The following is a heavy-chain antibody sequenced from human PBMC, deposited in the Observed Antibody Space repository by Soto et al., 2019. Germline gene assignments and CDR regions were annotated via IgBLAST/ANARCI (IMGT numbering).Heavy chain of an antibody. V-gene: IGHV4-4*02. J-gene: IGHJ3*02. Sequence: QVQLQESGPGLVKPSGTLSLTCTVSNASISSRKWWTWVRQTPGKGLEWIGEIYHSGSINHNPSLQSRVTMSVDKSNNQLSLKMTSVTAADTAVYYCASKFGELLADAFDIWGQGTVVTVSS. D-gene: IGHD3-10*01. CDR3: ASKFGELLADAFDI. CDR2: IYHSGSI. CDR1: NASISSRKW.